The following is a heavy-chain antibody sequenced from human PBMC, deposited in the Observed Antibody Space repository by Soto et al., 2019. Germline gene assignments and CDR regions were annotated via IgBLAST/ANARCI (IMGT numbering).Heavy chain of an antibody. D-gene: IGHD3-16*01. J-gene: IGHJ5*01. CDR1: GDSVNSGNYY. Sequence: SETLPLTCTVSGDSVNSGNYYWSWMRQPPGKGLEWIGHIYYSGNTNYSPSLKSRITISLDTTNNQFSLNLNSVTAADTAVYYCARVPVDTYMIYWSDPWGQGTLVTVSS. CDR3: ARVPVDTYMIYWSDP. V-gene: IGHV4-61*01. CDR2: IYYSGNT.